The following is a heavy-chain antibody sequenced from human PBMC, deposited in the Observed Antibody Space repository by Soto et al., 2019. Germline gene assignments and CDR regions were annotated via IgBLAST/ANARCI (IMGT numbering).Heavy chain of an antibody. CDR1: GFSFSSYP. Sequence: GGSLRLSCAASGFSFSSYPMNWVRQAPGRGLEWVSYISSSSTTIYYADSVKGRFTISRDNAKNSLYLQMNSLRAEDTAVYYCATDPYYFDYWGQGTLVTVSS. CDR3: ATDPYYFDY. V-gene: IGHV3-48*01. CDR2: ISSSSTTI. J-gene: IGHJ4*02.